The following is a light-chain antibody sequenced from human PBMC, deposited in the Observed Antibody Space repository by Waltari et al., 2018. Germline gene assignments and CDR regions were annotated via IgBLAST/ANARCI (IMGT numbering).Light chain of an antibody. CDR2: GAS. CDR1: QSIDSST. J-gene: IGKJ4*01. CDR3: QQYDGSVVT. V-gene: IGKV3-20*01. Sequence: IVLTQSPDTLSLPPGESATLSCRASQSIDSSTLAWYQHKPGQAPRLLIYGASSRATGFPDRFSGSGSGTDFTLTISRLEPGDFAVYYCQQYDGSVVTFGGGTKVEIK.